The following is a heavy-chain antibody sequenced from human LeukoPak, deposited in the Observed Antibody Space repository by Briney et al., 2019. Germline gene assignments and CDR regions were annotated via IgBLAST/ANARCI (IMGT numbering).Heavy chain of an antibody. CDR3: ASGGYSYPNWLDP. V-gene: IGHV4-4*09. D-gene: IGHD5-24*01. Sequence: PSETLSLTCTVSGASISDYYWSWIRQPPGKGLEWIWCIHSSGTTFYTSSLKSRVTMSIDASKNRISLNLSSVTATDTAIYSCASGGYSYPNWLDPWGQGILVTVSS. CDR1: GASISDYY. J-gene: IGHJ5*02. CDR2: IHSSGTT.